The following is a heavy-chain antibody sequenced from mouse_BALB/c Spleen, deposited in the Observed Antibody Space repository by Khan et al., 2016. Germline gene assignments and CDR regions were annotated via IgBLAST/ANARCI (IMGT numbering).Heavy chain of an antibody. V-gene: IGHV2-9*02. CDR1: GFSLTNYG. CDR2: IWAGGST. J-gene: IGHJ1*01. Sequence: QVQLKQSGPGLVAPSQSLSITCTASGFSLTNYGIHWVRQPPGKGLEWLGVIWAGGSTNNNSAHIYRLSISKYNSRSKVFFKMEGLQTDDTGMYYGSRLEDVWGEGTTVTVSS. CDR3: SRLEDV.